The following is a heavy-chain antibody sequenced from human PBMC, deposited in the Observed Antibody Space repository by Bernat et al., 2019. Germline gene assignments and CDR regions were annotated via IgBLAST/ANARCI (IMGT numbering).Heavy chain of an antibody. CDR1: GFTFSSYS. Sequence: EVQLVESGGGLVKPGGSLRLSCAASGFTFSSYSMNWVRQAPGKGLEWVSSISSSSSYIYYADSVKGRFTISRDNAKNSLYLQMNSLRAEDTAVYYCARLRFLEGGYFDLWGRGTLVTVSS. CDR3: ARLRFLEGGYFDL. V-gene: IGHV3-21*04. CDR2: ISSSSSYI. J-gene: IGHJ2*01. D-gene: IGHD3-3*01.